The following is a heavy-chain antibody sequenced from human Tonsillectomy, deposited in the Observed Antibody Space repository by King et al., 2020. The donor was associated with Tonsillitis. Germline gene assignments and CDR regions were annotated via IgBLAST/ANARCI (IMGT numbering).Heavy chain of an antibody. V-gene: IGHV3-64D*06. CDR2: ISSNGGST. D-gene: IGHD2-2*01. CDR1: GFMFSSYV. J-gene: IGHJ4*02. CDR3: VAEYLD. Sequence: VQLVESGGGLVQPGGSLRLSCAASGFMFSSYVMHWVRQAPGKGLEYVSAISSNGGSTFYADSVKGRFSISRDNSKNTLYLQMSSLRAEDTAVYYCVAEYLDWGQGTLVTVSS.